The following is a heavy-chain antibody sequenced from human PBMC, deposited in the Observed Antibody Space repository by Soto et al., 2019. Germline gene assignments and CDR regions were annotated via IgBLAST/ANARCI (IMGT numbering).Heavy chain of an antibody. CDR2: MSGSGSGT. V-gene: IGHV3-23*01. CDR3: XRXAXXTXXXAXXXXYYGLDV. Sequence: DVQLLESGGGLVQPGGSLRLSCAASGFRFSTYDMSWVRQAPGKGLEXVSVMSGSGSGTYYADSVKGRFTISRDNSKNTLYLQMNSLRAEDTAVXYXXRXAXXTXXXAXXXXYYGLDVWGQGTTVTVSS. CDR1: GFRFSTYD. J-gene: IGHJ6*02.